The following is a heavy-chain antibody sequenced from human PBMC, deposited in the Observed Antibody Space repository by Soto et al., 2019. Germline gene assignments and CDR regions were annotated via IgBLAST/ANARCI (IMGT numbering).Heavy chain of an antibody. CDR2: INPNSGGT. D-gene: IGHD3-10*01. CDR3: AREGPLVVRGVIPSWFDP. V-gene: IGHV1-2*02. J-gene: IGHJ5*02. Sequence: GASVKVSCKASGYTFTGYYMHWVRQAPGQGLEWMGWINPNSGGTNYAQKFQGRVTMTRDTFISTAYMELSRLRSDDTAVYYCAREGPLVVRGVIPSWFDPWGQGTLVTVSS. CDR1: GYTFTGYY.